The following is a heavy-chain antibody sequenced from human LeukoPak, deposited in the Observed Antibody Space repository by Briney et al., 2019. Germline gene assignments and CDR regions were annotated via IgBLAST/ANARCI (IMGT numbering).Heavy chain of an antibody. CDR3: AKDLDSGSSGFTHCFDY. V-gene: IGHV3-23*01. CDR2: ISGRGGSP. Sequence: GGSLRFSCVVSGFTFSTFAMSRVRQAPGKGLEWVSSISGRGGSPYYADSVKGRFNISRDNSKNTLYLQMNSLKAEDTALYYCAKDLDSGSSGFTHCFDYWGQGTLVTVSS. CDR1: GFTFSTFA. D-gene: IGHD3-22*01. J-gene: IGHJ4*02.